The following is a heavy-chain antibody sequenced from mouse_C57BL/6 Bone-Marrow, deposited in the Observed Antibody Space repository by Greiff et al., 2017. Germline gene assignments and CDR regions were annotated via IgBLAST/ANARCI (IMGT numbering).Heavy chain of an antibody. Sequence: VQLQESGAELVRPGTSVKVSCKASGYAFTNYLIEWVKQRPGQGLEWIGVINPGSGGTNYNEKFKGKATLTADKSSSTAYMQLSSLTSEDSAVYFCARSVGYWYFDVWGTGTTVTVSS. CDR2: INPGSGGT. V-gene: IGHV1-54*01. D-gene: IGHD1-3*01. CDR1: GYAFTNYL. J-gene: IGHJ1*03. CDR3: ARSVGYWYFDV.